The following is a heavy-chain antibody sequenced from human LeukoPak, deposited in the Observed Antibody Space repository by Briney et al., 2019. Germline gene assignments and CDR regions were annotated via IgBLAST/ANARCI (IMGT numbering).Heavy chain of an antibody. CDR3: ASGLTASGAFDI. V-gene: IGHV1-8*01. CDR1: GYTFTSYD. CDR2: MNPNSGNT. J-gene: IGHJ3*02. Sequence: ASVKVSCKASGYTFTSYDINWVRQATGQGLEWMGWMNPNSGNTGYAQKFQGRVTMTRNTSISTAYMELSSPRSEDTAVYYCASGLTASGAFDIWGQGTMVTVSS.